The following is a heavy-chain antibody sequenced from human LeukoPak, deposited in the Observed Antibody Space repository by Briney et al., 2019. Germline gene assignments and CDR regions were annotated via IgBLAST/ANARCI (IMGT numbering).Heavy chain of an antibody. CDR1: GGSISSSSHY. V-gene: IGHV4-39*07. D-gene: IGHD3-10*01. Sequence: SETLSLTCTVSGGSISSSSHYWGWIRQPPGKGLEWIGSIYHSGSTYYNPSLKSRVTISVDTSKNQFSLKLSSVTAADTAVYYCARVGSGSYYNANNWFDPWGQGTLVTVSS. CDR3: ARVGSGSYYNANNWFDP. CDR2: IYHSGST. J-gene: IGHJ5*02.